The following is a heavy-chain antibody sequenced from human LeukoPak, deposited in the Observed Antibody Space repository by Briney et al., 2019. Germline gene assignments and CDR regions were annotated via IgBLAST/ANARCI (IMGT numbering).Heavy chain of an antibody. CDR2: INTSGST. CDR1: GGSISSYY. J-gene: IGHJ5*02. CDR3: AREGGDPRWLDP. V-gene: IGHV4-4*07. D-gene: IGHD6-25*01. Sequence: SETLSLTCTVSGGSISSYYWTWIRQSAGKGLEWIGRINTSGSTNYNPSLRSRVTMSVNTSKNQFSLNLTSVTAADTAVYSCAREGGDPRWLDPWGQGTLVAVSS.